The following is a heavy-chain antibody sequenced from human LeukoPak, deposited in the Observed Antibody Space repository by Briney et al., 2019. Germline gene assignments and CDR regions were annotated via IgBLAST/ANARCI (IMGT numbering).Heavy chain of an antibody. CDR2: IWYDGSNK. Sequence: HPGGSLRLSCAASGFTFSSYGMHWVRQAPGKGLEWVAVIWYDGSNKYYADSVKCRFTISRDNSNNTLYRQMNIRRSEDTAVYYCARAIVDTYRFDYWGQGTLVTVSS. J-gene: IGHJ4*02. D-gene: IGHD5-12*01. CDR1: GFTFSSYG. V-gene: IGHV3-33*01. CDR3: ARAIVDTYRFDY.